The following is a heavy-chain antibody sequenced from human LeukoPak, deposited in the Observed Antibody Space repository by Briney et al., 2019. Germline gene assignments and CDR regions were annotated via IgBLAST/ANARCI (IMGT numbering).Heavy chain of an antibody. J-gene: IGHJ5*02. CDR3: AREQDGIYWFDP. CDR2: ISAYNGNT. Sequence: ASVKVSCKASGYTFTSYGISWVRQAPGQGLEWMGWISAYNGNTNYAQKLQGRVTMTTDTSTSTAYVELRSLRSDDTAVYYCAREQDGIYWFDPWGQGTLVTVSS. V-gene: IGHV1-18*01. D-gene: IGHD5-24*01. CDR1: GYTFTSYG.